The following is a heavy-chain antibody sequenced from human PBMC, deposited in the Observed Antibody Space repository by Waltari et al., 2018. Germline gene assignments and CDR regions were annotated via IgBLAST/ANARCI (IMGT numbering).Heavy chain of an antibody. Sequence: VQLVESGGGLVQPGGSLRLSCAASGFTFSSYEMNWVRQAPGKGLEWVSYISSSGSTIYYADSVKGRFTISRDNAKNSLYLQMNSLRAEDTAVYYCARVPASTGYYGMDVWGQGTTVTVSS. V-gene: IGHV3-48*03. CDR1: GFTFSSYE. D-gene: IGHD2-2*01. J-gene: IGHJ6*02. CDR2: ISSSGSTI. CDR3: ARVPASTGYYGMDV.